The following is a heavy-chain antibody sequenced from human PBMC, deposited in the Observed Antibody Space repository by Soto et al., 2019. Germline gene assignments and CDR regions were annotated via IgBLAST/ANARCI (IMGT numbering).Heavy chain of an antibody. CDR3: ARVILTIPGMDV. J-gene: IGHJ6*02. CDR1: GGTFSSYA. D-gene: IGHD2-15*01. Sequence: GASVKVSCKASGGTFSSYAISWVRQAPGQGLEWMGGIIPIFGTSNYAQKFQGRVAITADESTSTAYMELSSLRSEDTAVYYCARVILTIPGMDVWGQGTPVTV. V-gene: IGHV1-69*13. CDR2: IIPIFGTS.